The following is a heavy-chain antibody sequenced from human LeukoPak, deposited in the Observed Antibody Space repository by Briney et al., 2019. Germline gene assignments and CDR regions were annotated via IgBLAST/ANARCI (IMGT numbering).Heavy chain of an antibody. CDR2: INPSGGST. J-gene: IGHJ4*01. D-gene: IGHD6-19*01. V-gene: IGHV1-46*01. CDR1: GYTFTSYY. CDR3: ARVVQYNSEYVDY. Sequence: ASVKVSCKASGYTFTSYYIHWVRQAPGQGLEWMGIINPSGGSTSYAQKFQGRVTMTRDMSTSTAYMELSRLTSEDTAVYYCARVVQYNSEYVDYRGQGTLGTVSS.